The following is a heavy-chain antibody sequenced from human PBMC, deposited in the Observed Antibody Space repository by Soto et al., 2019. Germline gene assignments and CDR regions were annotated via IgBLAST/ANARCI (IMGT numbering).Heavy chain of an antibody. CDR3: ARATMVRGVPLDFDY. V-gene: IGHV4-34*02. CDR1: GESFSGHY. J-gene: IGHJ4*02. Sequence: QVQLQQWGTRLFKPSETLSLTCAVFGESFSGHYWSWIRQPPGKGLEWIGEIEHGGSTNDNPSLKRRVRMSVDTTRKQYSLRLNSVIAADTAVYYCARATMVRGVPLDFDYWGQGTLVTVSS. D-gene: IGHD3-10*01. CDR2: IEHGGST.